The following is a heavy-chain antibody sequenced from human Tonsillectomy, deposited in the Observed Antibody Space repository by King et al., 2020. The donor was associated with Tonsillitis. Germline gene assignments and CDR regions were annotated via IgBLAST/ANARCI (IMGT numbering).Heavy chain of an antibody. CDR2: ISGSGANT. J-gene: IGHJ3*02. V-gene: IGHV3-23*04. D-gene: IGHD1-26*01. Sequence: VQLVESGGDLVQPGGSLKLSCAASGFTFSSYAMSWVRQAPGKGLEWVSAISGSGANTYYADSLKGRFTISRDNSKNTLFLQMNSLRADDAAIYYCAKDLRYSGNYVAAFDMWGQGTMVTVSS. CDR3: AKDLRYSGNYVAAFDM. CDR1: GFTFSSYA.